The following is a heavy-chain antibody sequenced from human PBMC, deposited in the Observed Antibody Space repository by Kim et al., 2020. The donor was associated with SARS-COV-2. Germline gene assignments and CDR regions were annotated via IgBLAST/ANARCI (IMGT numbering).Heavy chain of an antibody. CDR3: AKEVRHCSSTSCYKDWFDP. J-gene: IGHJ5*02. Sequence: GGSLRLSCAASGFTFSSYAMSWVRQAPGKGLEWVSAISGSGGSTYYADSVKGRFTISRDNSKNTLYLQMNSLRAEDTAVYYCAKEVRHCSSTSCYKDWFDPWGQGTLITVS. CDR1: GFTFSSYA. CDR2: ISGSGGST. D-gene: IGHD2-2*02. V-gene: IGHV3-23*01.